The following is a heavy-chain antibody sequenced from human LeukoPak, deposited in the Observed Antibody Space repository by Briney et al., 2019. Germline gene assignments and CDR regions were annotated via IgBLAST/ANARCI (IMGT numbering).Heavy chain of an antibody. CDR3: TSSYFETSHYTHYHFDY. CDR2: ISNDGSTT. Sequence: GGSLRLSCAASGFTFSSYWMHWVRQAPGKRPEWVSRISNDGSTTNYADSVKGRFTIFRDNAKNTLYLQMNRLRAEDTAIYYCTSSYFETSHYTHYHFDYWGRGTLVTVSP. J-gene: IGHJ4*02. D-gene: IGHD3-22*01. V-gene: IGHV3-74*01. CDR1: GFTFSSYW.